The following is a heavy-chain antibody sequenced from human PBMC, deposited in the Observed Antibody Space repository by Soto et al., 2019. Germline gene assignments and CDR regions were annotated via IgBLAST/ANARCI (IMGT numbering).Heavy chain of an antibody. V-gene: IGHV3-33*01. J-gene: IGHJ4*02. CDR3: ARDKPEADYGETGLDY. CDR1: GFTFSSYG. D-gene: IGHD4-17*01. CDR2: IWYDGSNK. Sequence: LRLSCAASGFTFSSYGMHWIRQAPGKGLEWVAVIWYDGSNKYYADSVKGRFTISRDNSKNTLYLQMNSLRAEDTAVYYCARDKPEADYGETGLDYWGQGTLVTVSS.